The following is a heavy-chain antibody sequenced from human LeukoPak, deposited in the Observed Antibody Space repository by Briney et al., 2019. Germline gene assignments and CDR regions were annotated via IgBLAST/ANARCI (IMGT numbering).Heavy chain of an antibody. V-gene: IGHV1-2*02. J-gene: IGHJ4*02. D-gene: IGHD6-19*01. CDR1: GGTFSSYA. Sequence: ASVKVSCKASGGTFSSYAISWVRQAPGQGLEWMGWINPNSGGTNYAQKFQGRVTMTRDTSISTAYMELSRLRSDDTAVYYCARGVTKGIAVAGSDYWGQGTLVTVSS. CDR2: INPNSGGT. CDR3: ARGVTKGIAVAGSDY.